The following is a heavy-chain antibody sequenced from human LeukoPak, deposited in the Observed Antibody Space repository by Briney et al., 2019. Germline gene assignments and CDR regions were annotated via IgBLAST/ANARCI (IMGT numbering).Heavy chain of an antibody. CDR1: GGSISSSSYY. CDR2: IYYSGST. D-gene: IGHD3-22*01. J-gene: IGHJ4*02. V-gene: IGHV4-39*07. CDR3: ARDYDSSGYFDY. Sequence: SETLSLTCTVSGGSISSSSYYWGWIRQPPGKGLEWIGSIYYSGSTYYNPSLKSRVTISVDTSKNQFSLKLSSVTAADTAVYYCARDYDSSGYFDYWGQGTLVTVSS.